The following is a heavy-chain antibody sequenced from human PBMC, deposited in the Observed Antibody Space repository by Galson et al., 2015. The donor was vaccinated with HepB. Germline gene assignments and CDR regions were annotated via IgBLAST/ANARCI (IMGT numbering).Heavy chain of an antibody. CDR2: IIPILGIA. J-gene: IGHJ4*02. V-gene: IGHV1-69*04. D-gene: IGHD4-23*01. CDR3: ARRDYGGNSLWRGDVDY. Sequence: SVKVSCKASGGTFSSYAISWVRQAPGQGLEWMGRIIPILGIANYAQKFQGRVTITADKSTSTAYMGLSSLRSEDTAVYYCARRDYGGNSLWRGDVDYWGQGTLVTVSS. CDR1: GGTFSSYA.